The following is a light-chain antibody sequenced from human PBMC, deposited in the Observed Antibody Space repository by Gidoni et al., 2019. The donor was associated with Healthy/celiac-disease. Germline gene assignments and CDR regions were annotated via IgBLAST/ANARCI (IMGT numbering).Light chain of an antibody. J-gene: IGLJ3*02. Sequence: SSELTQPPSVSVSLGQTASITCSGDKLGDKYACWYQQKPGQSPVLVIYQDSKRPSGIPERFSGSNSGNTATLTISGTQAMDEADYYCQAWDSSSWVFGGGTKLTVL. CDR2: QDS. CDR3: QAWDSSSWV. V-gene: IGLV3-1*01. CDR1: KLGDKY.